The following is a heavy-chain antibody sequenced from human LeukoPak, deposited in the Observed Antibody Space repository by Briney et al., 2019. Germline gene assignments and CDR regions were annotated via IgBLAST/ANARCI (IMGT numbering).Heavy chain of an antibody. J-gene: IGHJ4*02. Sequence: SVYPSCKPSGYTSTSYGISWVRQAPGQGLEWMGWISAYNGNTNYAQTLPGRVTITTDPSTSTAYMEPSRLRYADTDVYYCARGYYESSGYSRMDYWGQGTLVTVSS. V-gene: IGHV1-18*01. D-gene: IGHD3-22*01. CDR2: ISAYNGNT. CDR1: GYTSTSYG. CDR3: ARGYYESSGYSRMDY.